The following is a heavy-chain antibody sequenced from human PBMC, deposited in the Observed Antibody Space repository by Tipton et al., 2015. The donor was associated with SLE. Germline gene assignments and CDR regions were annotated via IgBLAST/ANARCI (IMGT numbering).Heavy chain of an antibody. D-gene: IGHD3-22*01. CDR2: IHHSGST. CDR3: ARGRITMKM. Sequence: LRLSCTVSGDSISSGNYYWTWIRQPPGKGLEWIGEIHHSGSTNYNPSLKSRVTISVDTSKDQFSLKLSSVTAADTAVYYCARGRITMKMWGQGTLVTVSS. CDR1: GDSISSGNYY. J-gene: IGHJ4*02. V-gene: IGHV4-39*07.